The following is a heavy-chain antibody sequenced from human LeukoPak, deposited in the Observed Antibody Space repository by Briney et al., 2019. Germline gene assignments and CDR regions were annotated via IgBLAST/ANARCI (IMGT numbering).Heavy chain of an antibody. Sequence: RSGGSLRLSCAASGFTFSSYEMNGFRQAPGKGLEWVSYISSSGSTIYYADSVKGRFTISRDNAKNSLYLQMDSLRAEDTAVYYCASPFGADFDYWGQGTLVTVSS. CDR3: ASPFGADFDY. J-gene: IGHJ4*02. CDR2: ISSSGSTI. CDR1: GFTFSSYE. V-gene: IGHV3-48*03. D-gene: IGHD3-10*01.